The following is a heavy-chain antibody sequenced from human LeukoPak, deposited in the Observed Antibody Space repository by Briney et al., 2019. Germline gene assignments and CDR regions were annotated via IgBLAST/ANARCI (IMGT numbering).Heavy chain of an antibody. V-gene: IGHV4-59*12. D-gene: IGHD3-22*01. J-gene: IGHJ3*02. CDR2: IYYSGST. CDR3: ARDQTRYYYDSSGYYYAFDI. CDR1: GGSISSYY. Sequence: SETLSLTCTVSGGSISSYYWSWIRQPPGKGLEWIGYIYYSGSTNYNPSLKSRVTISVDTSKNQFSLKLSSVTAADTAVYYCARDQTRYYYDSSGYYYAFDIWGQGTMVTVSS.